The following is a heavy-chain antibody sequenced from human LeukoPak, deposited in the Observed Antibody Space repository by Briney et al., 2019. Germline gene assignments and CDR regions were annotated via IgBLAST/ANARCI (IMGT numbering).Heavy chain of an antibody. V-gene: IGHV4-59*01. CDR3: ARVTGTSAIHY. J-gene: IGHJ4*02. CDR2: ITYNGRT. CDR1: GGSIDNFF. Sequence: SETLSLTCSVSGGSIDNFFWGWVRQPPGKGLEWFGYITYNGRTNYNPSLKSRVSMSVDTSKNQFSLKLSSVTAADTAVYYCARVTGTSAIHYWGQGTLVTVSS. D-gene: IGHD2-2*01.